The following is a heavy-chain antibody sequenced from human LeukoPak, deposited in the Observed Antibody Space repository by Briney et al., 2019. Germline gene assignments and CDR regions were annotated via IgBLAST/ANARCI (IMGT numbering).Heavy chain of an antibody. Sequence: SETLSLTCTDSGGSISNYLWNWIRQPAGKGLEWIGRIDISGSTNYNPSLKSRVTMSVDTSKIQFSLKLSSVTAADTAVYYCAKGDRFLASWGQRTLVTVSS. CDR2: IDISGST. J-gene: IGHJ5*02. V-gene: IGHV4-4*07. D-gene: IGHD3-3*01. CDR1: GGSISNYL. CDR3: AKGDRFLAS.